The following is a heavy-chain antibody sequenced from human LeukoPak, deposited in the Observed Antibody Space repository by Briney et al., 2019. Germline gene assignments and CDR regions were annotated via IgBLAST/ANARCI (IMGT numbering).Heavy chain of an antibody. J-gene: IGHJ6*02. Sequence: SETLSLTCTVSGGSIRSSDYYWSWTRQPPGKGLEWIGYIYYSGSTNYNPSLKSRATISVDTSKNQFSLKLSSVTAADTAVYYCARDNWNYGSSMDVWGQGTTVTVSS. CDR2: IYYSGST. V-gene: IGHV4-61*08. D-gene: IGHD1-7*01. CDR3: ARDNWNYGSSMDV. CDR1: GGSIRSSDYY.